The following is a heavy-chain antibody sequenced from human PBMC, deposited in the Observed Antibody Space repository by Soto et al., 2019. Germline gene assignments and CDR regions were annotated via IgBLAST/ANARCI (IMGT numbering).Heavy chain of an antibody. CDR2: ISKNATHE. CDR3: VPSFDY. V-gene: IGHV3-30-3*01. Sequence: QVEVVQSGGGVVQPGKSLRLSCAASGFIFSDYGVHWARQAPGKGLQWVAFISKNATHEYYADSVKGRFTISRDNSKNMVYLQMKSLRPEDTAVYYCVPSFDYWGQGTLVTVSP. CDR1: GFIFSDYG. J-gene: IGHJ4*02.